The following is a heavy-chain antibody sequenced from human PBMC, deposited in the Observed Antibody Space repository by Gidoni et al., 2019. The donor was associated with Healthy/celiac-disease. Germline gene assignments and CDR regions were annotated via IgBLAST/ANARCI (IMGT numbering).Heavy chain of an antibody. CDR2: SYYSGST. D-gene: IGHD4-17*01. V-gene: IGHV4-39*01. CDR3: ARRPDYGDSFGY. J-gene: IGHJ4*02. CDR1: GCSISSSSYY. Sequence: LQLQESGPGLEKPSDTLSLTCTVPGCSISSSSYYWGWIRQPPRKGLEWIGSSYYSGSTYYNPSLKSRVTISVDTSKNQFSLKLSSVTAADTAVYYCARRPDYGDSFGYWGQGTLVTVSS.